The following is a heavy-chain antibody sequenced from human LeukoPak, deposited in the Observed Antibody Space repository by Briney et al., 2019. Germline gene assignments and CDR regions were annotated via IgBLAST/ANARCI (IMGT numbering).Heavy chain of an antibody. CDR3: ARDGGYSGYDTYYFDY. J-gene: IGHJ4*02. V-gene: IGHV4-30-2*01. CDR2: IYHSGST. Sequence: XXSXXCTVSGGSISSGGXXWSWIRQPPXKGLEWIXYIYHSGSTYYNPSLKSRVTISVDRSKNQFSLKLSSVTAADTAVYYCARDGGYSGYDTYYFDYWGQGTLVTVSS. CDR1: GGSISSGGXX. D-gene: IGHD5-12*01.